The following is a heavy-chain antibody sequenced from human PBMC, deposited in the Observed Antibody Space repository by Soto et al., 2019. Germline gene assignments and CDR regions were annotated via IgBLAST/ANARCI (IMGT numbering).Heavy chain of an antibody. CDR3: TRGQGNH. CDR2: MNPYSGNT. Sequence: ASVKVSCKASGYTFTSFDIYWVRQASGQGLEWMGWMNPYSGNTGFVEKFQDGVAMTRDISINTAYLELSSLRSEDTAVYYCTRGQGNHWGQGSLVTVSS. V-gene: IGHV1-8*01. CDR1: GYTFTSFD. J-gene: IGHJ4*02.